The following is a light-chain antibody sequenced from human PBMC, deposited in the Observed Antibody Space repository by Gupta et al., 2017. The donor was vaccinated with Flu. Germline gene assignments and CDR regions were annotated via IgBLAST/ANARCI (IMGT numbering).Light chain of an antibody. Sequence: DIQLIQSPSFVSASVGDRVTITCRASQGISTYLAWYQQKPGKVPKLLIFAASTLQSGVPTRFSGSGSGTEFILTISSRQPEDFASYYCQHRNCPPFNFGQGTKLEI. J-gene: IGKJ2*01. CDR3: QHRNCPPFN. CDR1: QGISTY. V-gene: IGKV1-9*01. CDR2: AAS.